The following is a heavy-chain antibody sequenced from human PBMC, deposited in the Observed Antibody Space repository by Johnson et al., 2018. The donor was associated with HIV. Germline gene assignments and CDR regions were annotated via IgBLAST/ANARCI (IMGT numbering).Heavy chain of an antibody. Sequence: VQLVESGGGVVQPGRSLRLSCAASGFTFSSYGMHWIRQAPGKGLEWVSYISSSGSTIYYADSVKGRFTISRDNAKNSLYLQMNSLRAEDTAVYYCAREHSEVRYGSNTRGAFDIWGQGTMVTVSS. CDR2: ISSSGSTI. V-gene: IGHV3-48*04. CDR3: AREHSEVRYGSNTRGAFDI. J-gene: IGHJ3*02. CDR1: GFTFSSYG. D-gene: IGHD3-10*01.